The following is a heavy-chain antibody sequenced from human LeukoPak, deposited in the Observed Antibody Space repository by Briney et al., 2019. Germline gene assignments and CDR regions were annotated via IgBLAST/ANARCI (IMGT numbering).Heavy chain of an antibody. V-gene: IGHV1-24*01. CDR1: GYTLTELS. Sequence: ASVKVSCKVSGYTLTELSMHWVRQAPGKGLEWMGGFDPEDGETIYAQKFQGRVTMTEDTSTDTAYMELSSLRSEDTAVYYCARVVRGAVAGTKSHYYFDYWGQGTLVTVSS. J-gene: IGHJ4*02. CDR2: FDPEDGET. CDR3: ARVVRGAVAGTKSHYYFDY. D-gene: IGHD6-19*01.